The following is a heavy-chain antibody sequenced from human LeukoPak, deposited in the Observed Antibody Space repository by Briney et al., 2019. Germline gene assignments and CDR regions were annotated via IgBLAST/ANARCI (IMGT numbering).Heavy chain of an antibody. CDR3: AKERIAAAGTYNYFDY. V-gene: IGHV3-23*01. D-gene: IGHD6-13*01. Sequence: GGSLRLSCAASGFTFSSYAMSWVRQAPGKGLEWVSTISGSGCTTYYADSVKGRFTISRDNSKNTVYLQMNTLRAEDTAVYFCAKERIAAAGTYNYFDYWGQGTLVTVSS. J-gene: IGHJ4*02. CDR2: ISGSGCTT. CDR1: GFTFSSYA.